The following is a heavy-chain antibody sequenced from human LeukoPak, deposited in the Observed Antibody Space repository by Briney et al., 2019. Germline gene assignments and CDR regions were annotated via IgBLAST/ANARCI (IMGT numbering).Heavy chain of an antibody. CDR2: IRYDGSNK. CDR3: ANGYCGSTSCYMEWGGDY. V-gene: IGHV3-30*02. Sequence: GGSLRLSCAASGFTFSSYGMHWVRQAPGKGLEWVAFIRYDGSNKYYADSVKGRFTISRDNSKNTLYLQMNSLRAEDTAVYYCANGYCGSTSCYMEWGGDYWGQGTLVTVSS. J-gene: IGHJ4*02. D-gene: IGHD2-2*02. CDR1: GFTFSSYG.